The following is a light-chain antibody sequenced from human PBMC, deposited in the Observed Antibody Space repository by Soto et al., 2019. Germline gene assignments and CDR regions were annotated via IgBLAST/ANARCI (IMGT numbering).Light chain of an antibody. J-gene: IGKJ2*01. CDR2: GAS. CDR1: QSVSSN. V-gene: IGKV3-15*01. Sequence: EIVMTQSPATLSVSPGERATLSCRASQSVSSNLAWYQQKPGQAPRLLIYGASTRATGIPARFSGSGSGPEFTLTISSLQSEDFAGYYCQQYNKWPPYTFGQGTKLEIK. CDR3: QQYNKWPPYT.